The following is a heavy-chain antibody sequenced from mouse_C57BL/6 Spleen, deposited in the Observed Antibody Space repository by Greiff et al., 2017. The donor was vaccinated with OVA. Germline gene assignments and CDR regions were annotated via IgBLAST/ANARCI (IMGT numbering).Heavy chain of an antibody. D-gene: IGHD4-1*01. CDR2: IDPSDSET. CDR1: GYTFTSYW. V-gene: IGHV1-52*01. Sequence: QVQLKESGAELVRPGSSVKLSCKASGYTFTSYWMHWVKQRPIQGLEWIGNIDPSDSETHYNQKFKDKATLTVDKSSSTAYMQLSSLTSEDSAVYYCARRELGFFDYWGQGTTLTVSS. CDR3: ARRELGFFDY. J-gene: IGHJ2*01.